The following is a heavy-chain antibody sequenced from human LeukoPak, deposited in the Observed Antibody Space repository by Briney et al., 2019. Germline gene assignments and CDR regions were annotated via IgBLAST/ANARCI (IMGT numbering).Heavy chain of an antibody. D-gene: IGHD6-13*01. Sequence: SETLSLTCTVSGASIGSYYWSWIRQPPGKGLEWIAYVHYSARTNYNPSLKSRVSISVDTFKKQFSLNLSSVTAADTAVYYCARRGNSWNDFDSWGQGTLVTVSS. V-gene: IGHV4-59*12. CDR1: GASIGSYY. CDR3: ARRGNSWNDFDS. J-gene: IGHJ4*02. CDR2: VHYSART.